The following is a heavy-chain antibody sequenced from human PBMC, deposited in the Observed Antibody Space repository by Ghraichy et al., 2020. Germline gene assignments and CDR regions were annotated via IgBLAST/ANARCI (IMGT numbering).Heavy chain of an antibody. Sequence: ESLNISCAASGFTFSSYAMSWVRQAPGKGLEWVSAISGSGGSTYYADSVKGRFTISRDNSKNTLYLQMNSLRAEDTAVYYCAKVVHKPYWYFDLWGRGTLVTVSS. CDR2: ISGSGGST. CDR1: GFTFSSYA. V-gene: IGHV3-23*01. CDR3: AKVVHKPYWYFDL. J-gene: IGHJ2*01.